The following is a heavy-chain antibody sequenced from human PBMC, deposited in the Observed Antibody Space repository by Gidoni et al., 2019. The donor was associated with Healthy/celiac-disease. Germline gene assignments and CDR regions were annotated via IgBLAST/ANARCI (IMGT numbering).Heavy chain of an antibody. Sequence: EVQLLESGGDLVKPAGSLRLSCAASGFTFSGYSMNWVRQAPGEGRVWFSVNSSSSSYINYADSVKGRFTISRDNSKNSLYLKMNSLRAEDTAVYYCARDGDFWSGYYTAAFDIWGQGTMVTVSS. CDR3: ARDGDFWSGYYTAAFDI. V-gene: IGHV3-21*01. J-gene: IGHJ3*02. CDR2: NSSSSSYI. CDR1: GFTFSGYS. D-gene: IGHD3-3*01.